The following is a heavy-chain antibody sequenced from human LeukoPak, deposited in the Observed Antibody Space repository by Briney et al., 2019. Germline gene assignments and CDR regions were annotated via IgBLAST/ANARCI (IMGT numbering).Heavy chain of an antibody. CDR3: AKAYGTNGYYQLPIDF. CDR2: VSGSGHST. CDR1: GFTFSIYA. Sequence: GGSLRLSCAASGFTFSIYAMSWVRQAPGKGLEWVSTVSGSGHSTFYADSVKGRFTISRDNSKNTLYLQMSSLRAEDTAVYYCAKAYGTNGYYQLPIDFWGQGTLVTVSS. J-gene: IGHJ4*02. V-gene: IGHV3-23*01. D-gene: IGHD3-22*01.